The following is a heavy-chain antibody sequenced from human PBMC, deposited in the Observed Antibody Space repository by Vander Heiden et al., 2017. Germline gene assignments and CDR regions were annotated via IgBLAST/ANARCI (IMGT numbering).Heavy chain of an antibody. J-gene: IGHJ3*02. Sequence: QVQLVQSGAEVKKPGSSVKVSCTASGGTFSSYAISWVRQAPGQGLEWMGGIIPIFGTANYAQKFQGRVTITADESTSTAYMELSSLRSEDTAVYYCARESTQTYYYDSSGYADAFDIWGQGTMVTVSS. CDR3: ARESTQTYYYDSSGYADAFDI. CDR1: GGTFSSYA. CDR2: IIPIFGTA. V-gene: IGHV1-69*01. D-gene: IGHD3-22*01.